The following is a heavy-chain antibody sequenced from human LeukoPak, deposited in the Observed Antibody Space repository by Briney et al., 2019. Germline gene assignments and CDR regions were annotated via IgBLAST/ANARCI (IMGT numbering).Heavy chain of an antibody. V-gene: IGHV3-49*03. CDR2: IRSKAYGGTT. J-gene: IGHJ3*02. CDR1: GFTFGDYG. Sequence: GGSLRLSCTASGFTFGDYGMSWFRQAPGKGLEWVGFIRSKAYGGTTEYAASVKGRFTISRDDSKSIAYLQMNSLKTEDTAVYYCSRGLVYGDNRNDAFDIWGQGTMVTVSS. CDR3: SRGLVYGDNRNDAFDI. D-gene: IGHD4-17*01.